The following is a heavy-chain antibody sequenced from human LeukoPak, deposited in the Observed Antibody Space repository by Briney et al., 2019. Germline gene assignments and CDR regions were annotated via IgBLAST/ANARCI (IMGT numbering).Heavy chain of an antibody. CDR2: ISSSSSSSYI. D-gene: IGHD4-17*01. CDR3: ARDDVLPGTVTTLGAFDI. Sequence: GGALRLFCAASGFTFSSYSMNWVRQAPGKGLEWVSSISSSSSSSYIYYADSVKGRFIISGDNAKNSLYLQMNSLRAEDTAVYYCARDDVLPGTVTTLGAFDIWGQGTMVTVSS. CDR1: GFTFSSYS. J-gene: IGHJ3*02. V-gene: IGHV3-21*01.